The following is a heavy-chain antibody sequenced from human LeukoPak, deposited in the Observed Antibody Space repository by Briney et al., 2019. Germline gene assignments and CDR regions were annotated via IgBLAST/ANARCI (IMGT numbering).Heavy chain of an antibody. V-gene: IGHV4-39*07. D-gene: IGHD2-2*01. J-gene: IGHJ3*02. CDR3: ARGPPDCSSTSCYAFDAFDI. CDR2: IYYSGST. Sequence: SETLSLTCTVSGGSISSSSYYWGWIRQPPGKGLEWIGSIYYSGSTYYNPSLKSRVTISVDTSKNQFSLKLSSVTAADTAVYYCARGPPDCSSTSCYAFDAFDIWGQGTMVTVAS. CDR1: GGSISSSSYY.